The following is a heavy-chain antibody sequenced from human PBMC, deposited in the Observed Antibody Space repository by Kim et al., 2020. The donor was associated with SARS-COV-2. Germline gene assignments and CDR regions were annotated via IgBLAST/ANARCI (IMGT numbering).Heavy chain of an antibody. Sequence: PSFQGQVTSSADKSISTAYLQWSSLKASDTAMYYCARQGYSYGLGYFDYWGQGTLVTVSS. J-gene: IGHJ4*02. CDR3: ARQGYSYGLGYFDY. D-gene: IGHD5-18*01. V-gene: IGHV5-51*01.